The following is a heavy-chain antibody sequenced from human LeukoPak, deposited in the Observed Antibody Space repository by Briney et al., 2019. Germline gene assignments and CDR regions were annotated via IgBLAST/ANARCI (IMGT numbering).Heavy chain of an antibody. CDR3: ARGQQYGGIFYDDFDL. CDR1: GVTFSSYE. D-gene: IGHD4-23*01. J-gene: IGHJ3*01. Sequence: GGGLRVSCAASGVTFSSYEMSGGREAPGKGLGWGSYISRIVMTIYYTHSVKGLFTISRENAKNSLYLQKNSLRAQDTRVYHSARGQQYGGIFYDDFDLWGQGPMVPVSS. V-gene: IGHV3-48*03. CDR2: ISRIVMTI.